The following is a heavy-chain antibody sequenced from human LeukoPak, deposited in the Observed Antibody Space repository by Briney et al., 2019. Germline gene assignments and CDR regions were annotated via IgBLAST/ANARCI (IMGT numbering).Heavy chain of an antibody. J-gene: IGHJ4*02. Sequence: PGGSLRLPCAASGFTVSSNYVSWVRQAPGKGLEWVSTIYRGGSTYYADSVKGRFTISRDNSKNTVYLQINTLRVEDTAVYYCARGGLETAVKYFFDYWGQGTLITVSS. CDR2: IYRGGST. V-gene: IGHV3-66*01. D-gene: IGHD1-1*01. CDR1: GFTVSSNY. CDR3: ARGGLETAVKYFFDY.